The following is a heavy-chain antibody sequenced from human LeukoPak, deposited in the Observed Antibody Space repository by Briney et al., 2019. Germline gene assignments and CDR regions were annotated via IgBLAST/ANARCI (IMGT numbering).Heavy chain of an antibody. CDR3: ARGDVVVTLYGMDV. Sequence: TPSQTLSLTCAVSGGSISSGGYSWSWIRQPPGKGLEWIGYIYYSGSTYYNPSLKSRVTISVDTSKNQFSLKLSSVTAADTAVYYCARGDVVVTLYGMDVWGQGTTVTVSS. CDR1: GGSISSGGYS. V-gene: IGHV4-30-4*01. D-gene: IGHD2-21*02. CDR2: IYYSGST. J-gene: IGHJ6*02.